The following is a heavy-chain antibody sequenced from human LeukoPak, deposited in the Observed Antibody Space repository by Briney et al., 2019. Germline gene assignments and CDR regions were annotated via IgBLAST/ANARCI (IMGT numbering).Heavy chain of an antibody. J-gene: IGHJ4*02. Sequence: SETLSLTCTVSGASFSSSTYYWGWIRQPPGKGLEWIGSIYYSGSTYYNPSLKSRVTMSVDTCKNQFSLKLSSVTAADTAVYYCARHAGGISATGTRPFDYWGQGTLVTVSS. CDR2: IYYSGST. CDR1: GASFSSSTYY. D-gene: IGHD6-13*01. V-gene: IGHV4-39*01. CDR3: ARHAGGISATGTRPFDY.